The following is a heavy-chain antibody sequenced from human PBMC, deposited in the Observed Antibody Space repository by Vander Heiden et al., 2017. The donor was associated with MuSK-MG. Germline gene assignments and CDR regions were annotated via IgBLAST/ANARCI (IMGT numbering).Heavy chain of an antibody. CDR2: IYYSGST. V-gene: IGHV4-59*01. CDR1: GGRISSYY. J-gene: IGHJ5*02. D-gene: IGHD2-15*01. CDR3: ARERGAYCSGGSCYYDR. Sequence: QVQLQESGPGLWKPSEPLSLTCTVTGGRISSYYWSWIRQPPGKGLEWICDIYYSGSTNYNPSLKSRVTISVDTSKNQFSLKLSSVTAADTAVYYCARERGAYCSGGSCYYDRWGQGTLVTVSS.